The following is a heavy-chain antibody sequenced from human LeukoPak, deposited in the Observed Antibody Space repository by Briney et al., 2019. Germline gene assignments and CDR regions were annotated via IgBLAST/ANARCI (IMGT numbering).Heavy chain of an antibody. V-gene: IGHV4-31*03. Sequence: SETLSLTCTVSGGSISSGGYYWSWIRQHPGKGLEWIGYIYYSGSTYYNPPLKSRVTISVDTSKNQFSLKLSSVTAADTAVYYCARVPIPYYDSSGYLIDYWGQGTLVTVSS. CDR3: ARVPIPYYDSSGYLIDY. CDR1: GGSISSGGYY. J-gene: IGHJ4*02. D-gene: IGHD3-22*01. CDR2: IYYSGST.